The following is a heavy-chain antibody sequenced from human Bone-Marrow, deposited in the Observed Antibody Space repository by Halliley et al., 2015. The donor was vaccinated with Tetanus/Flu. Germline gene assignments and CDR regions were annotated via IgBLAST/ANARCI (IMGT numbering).Heavy chain of an antibody. V-gene: IGHV5-51*01. J-gene: IGHJ4*02. CDR3: ARHGYDTSGHYIYFFDY. D-gene: IGHD3-22*01. CDR2: YPADYDP. Sequence: YPADYDPRYRPSFQGRVPISADKSISPVYLQLNSLKAADPAMYYCARHGYDTSGHYIYFFDYWGQGTLVTVSS.